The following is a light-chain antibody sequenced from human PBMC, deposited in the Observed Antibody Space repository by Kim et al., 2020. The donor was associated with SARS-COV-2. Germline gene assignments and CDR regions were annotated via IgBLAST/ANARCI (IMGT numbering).Light chain of an antibody. J-gene: IGLJ3*02. CDR3: LLYYGGPRV. CDR1: TESVTSHHY. CDR2: DTD. Sequence: PGGTVTLTGGSTTESVTSHHYPFWFQQKPGQAPRTLIYDTDKRQSWTPTRFSGSLRGGEAALTLSSAQPEDEADYYCLLYYGGPRVFGGGTQLTVL. V-gene: IGLV7-46*01.